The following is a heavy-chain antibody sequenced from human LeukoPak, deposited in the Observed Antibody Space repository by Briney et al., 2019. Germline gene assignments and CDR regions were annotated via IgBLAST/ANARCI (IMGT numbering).Heavy chain of an antibody. D-gene: IGHD3-10*01. V-gene: IGHV3-48*03. CDR3: ARVYRVRETYYYYYYMDV. CDR1: GFTFSSYE. CDR2: ISSSGSTI. Sequence: GGSLRLSCAASGFTFSSYEMNWVRQAPGKGLEWVSYISSSGSTIYYADSVKGRFTISRDNAKNSLYLQMNSLRAEDTAVYYCARVYRVRETYYYYYYMDVWGKGTTVTISS. J-gene: IGHJ6*03.